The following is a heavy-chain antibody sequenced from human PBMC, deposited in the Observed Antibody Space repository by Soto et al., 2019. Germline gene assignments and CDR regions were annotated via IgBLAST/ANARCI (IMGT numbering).Heavy chain of an antibody. CDR1: GYTITSRY. CDR2: INPSGGST. J-gene: IGHJ3*02. D-gene: IGHD3-22*01. V-gene: IGHV1-46*01. CDR3: AREISPPDSSGSDAFDI. Sequence: ASVKVSCKASGYTITSRYMHWVRQAPGQGLEWMGVINPSGGSTSYAQKFQGRVTMTRDTSTSTVYMELSSLRSEDTAVYYCAREISPPDSSGSDAFDIWGQGTMVTVSS.